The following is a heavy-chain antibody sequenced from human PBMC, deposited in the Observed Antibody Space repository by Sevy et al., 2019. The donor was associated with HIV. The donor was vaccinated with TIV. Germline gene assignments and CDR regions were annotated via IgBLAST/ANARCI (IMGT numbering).Heavy chain of an antibody. D-gene: IGHD3-3*01. J-gene: IGHJ4*02. CDR2: IKQDGSEK. CDR1: GFTFSSYW. V-gene: IGHV3-7*01. CDR3: ARDFEGARYDFWSGYSDY. Sequence: GESLKISCAASGFTFSSYWMSWVRQAPGKGLEWVANIKQDGSEKYYVDSVKGRFTISRDNAKNSLYLQMNSLRAEDTAVYYCARDFEGARYDFWSGYSDYWGQGTLVTVSS.